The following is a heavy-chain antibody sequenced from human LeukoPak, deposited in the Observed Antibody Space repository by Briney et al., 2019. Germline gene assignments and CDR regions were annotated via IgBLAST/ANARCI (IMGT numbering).Heavy chain of an antibody. CDR3: ARVEDGYYQFDY. CDR2: IYYSGST. V-gene: IGHV4-59*12. J-gene: IGHJ4*02. D-gene: IGHD5-24*01. Sequence: SETLSLTCTVSGGSISSYYWSWIRQPPGKGLEWIGYIYYSGSTNYNPSLKSRVTISVDTSKNQFSLKLSSVTAADTAVYYCARVEDGYYQFDYWGQGTLVTVSS. CDR1: GGSISSYY.